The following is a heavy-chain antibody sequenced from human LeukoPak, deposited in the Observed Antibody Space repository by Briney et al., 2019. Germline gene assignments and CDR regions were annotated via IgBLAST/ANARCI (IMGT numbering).Heavy chain of an antibody. CDR1: GFTFGSYW. J-gene: IGHJ6*03. CDR2: IKQDGSEK. D-gene: IGHD4-17*01. CDR3: ARDRNGDYDYYYYMDV. Sequence: GGSLRLSCAASGFTFGSYWMTWVRQAPGKGLEWVANIKQDGSEKYYVDSVKGRFAISRDNAKNSLYLQMNSLRAEDTAVYYCARDRNGDYDYYYYMDVWGKGTTVTVSS. V-gene: IGHV3-7*01.